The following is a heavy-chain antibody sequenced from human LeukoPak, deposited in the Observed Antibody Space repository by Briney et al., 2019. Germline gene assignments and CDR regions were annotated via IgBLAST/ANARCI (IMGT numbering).Heavy chain of an antibody. CDR2: INWNGGST. CDR3: ARGVVGVTTLWDAFDI. D-gene: IGHD1-26*01. J-gene: IGHJ3*02. Sequence: GGSLRLSCAASGFTFGDYGMSWVRQAPGKGLEWVSGINWNGGSTGYADSVRGRFTISRDNAKNSLYLQINSLRAEDTAVYYCARGVVGVTTLWDAFDIWGQGTMVTVSS. CDR1: GFTFGDYG. V-gene: IGHV3-20*04.